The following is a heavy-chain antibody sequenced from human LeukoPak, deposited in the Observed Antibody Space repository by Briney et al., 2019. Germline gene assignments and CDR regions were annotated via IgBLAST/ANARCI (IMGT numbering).Heavy chain of an antibody. Sequence: PGRSLRLSCAASGFTFSNYAMYWVRQAPVKGLEWVAVISYDGSNKHYADSVKGRFTISRDNSKNTLYLQMDSLGAEDTAVYYCAREGRYYGSAIYPYYFDYWGQGTLVTVSS. CDR2: ISYDGSNK. J-gene: IGHJ4*02. V-gene: IGHV3-30-3*01. CDR1: GFTFSNYA. D-gene: IGHD3-10*01. CDR3: AREGRYYGSAIYPYYFDY.